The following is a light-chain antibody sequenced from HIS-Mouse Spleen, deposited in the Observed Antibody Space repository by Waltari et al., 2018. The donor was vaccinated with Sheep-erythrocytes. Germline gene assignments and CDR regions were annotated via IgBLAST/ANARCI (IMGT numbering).Light chain of an antibody. V-gene: IGLV2-14*01. CDR3: SSYTSSSTWV. CDR1: SSDVGGYNY. J-gene: IGLJ3*02. CDR2: EVS. Sequence: QSALTQPASVSGSPGQSITISCTGTSSDVGGYNYVSWYQQHPGKAPKPMISEVSNRPSGVSNRFSGSKSGNTASLTISGLQAEDESDYYCSSYTSSSTWVFGGGTKLTVL.